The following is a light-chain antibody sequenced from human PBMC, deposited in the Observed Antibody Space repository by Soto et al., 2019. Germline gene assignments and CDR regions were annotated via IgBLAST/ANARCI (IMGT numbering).Light chain of an antibody. V-gene: IGKV1-12*01. CDR2: DAS. Sequence: DIQMTQSPSSLSASVGNRVTITCQASQDIATYLNWYQQKPGKAPNLLIYDASILQSGVPSRFSGSGAGTEFILSINNLQPEDFASYFCLQVYSFPRTFGLGTKVDIK. CDR3: LQVYSFPRT. CDR1: QDIATY. J-gene: IGKJ1*01.